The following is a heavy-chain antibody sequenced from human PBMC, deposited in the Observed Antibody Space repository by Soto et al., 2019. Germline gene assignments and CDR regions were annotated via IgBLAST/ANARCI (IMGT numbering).Heavy chain of an antibody. Sequence: GGSLRLSCAASGFTFSSYSMNWVRHAPGKGLEWVSSISSSSSYIYYADSVKGRFTISRDIAKNSLYLQMNSLRAEDTAVYYCAREKYSSSWYNWFDPWGQGTLVTVSS. D-gene: IGHD6-13*01. V-gene: IGHV3-21*01. CDR2: ISSSSSYI. J-gene: IGHJ5*02. CDR3: AREKYSSSWYNWFDP. CDR1: GFTFSSYS.